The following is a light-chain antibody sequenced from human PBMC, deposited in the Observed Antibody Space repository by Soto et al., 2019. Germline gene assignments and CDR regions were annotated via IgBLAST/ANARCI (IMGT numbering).Light chain of an antibody. V-gene: IGLV1-40*01. Sequence: QSVLTQPPSVSGAPGQRVTISCTGSSSNIGAGSDVHWYQQLPGTAPKLLIFGNINRPSGVPDRFSGSKSGTSASLAITGLQAEDEADYDCQSYDRSLSGYVVFGGGTKLTVL. J-gene: IGLJ2*01. CDR2: GNI. CDR1: SSNIGAGSD. CDR3: QSYDRSLSGYVV.